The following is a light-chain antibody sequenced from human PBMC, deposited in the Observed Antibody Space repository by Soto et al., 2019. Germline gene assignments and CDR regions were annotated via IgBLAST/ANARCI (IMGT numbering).Light chain of an antibody. V-gene: IGKV1-27*01. Sequence: DIQMTQSPSSLSASVGDRVTITCRASQGISNYLAWYQQKPGKVPKLLIYAASTLQSGVPSRFSGSGSGTDFTLTISSLQPEDVATYFCQQYENLPRFIFGPGTKVDIK. CDR1: QGISNY. CDR2: AAS. CDR3: QQYENLPRFI. J-gene: IGKJ3*01.